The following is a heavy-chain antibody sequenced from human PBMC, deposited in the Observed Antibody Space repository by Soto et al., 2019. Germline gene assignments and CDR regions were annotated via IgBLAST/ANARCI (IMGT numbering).Heavy chain of an antibody. CDR1: GFTFSSYA. CDR2: ISGSGGST. Sequence: GGSLRLSCAASGFTFSSYAMSWVRQAPGKGLEWVSAISGSGGSTYYADSVKGRFTISRDNSKNTLYLQMNSLRAEDTAVYYCAKIPTYDFWSGYLDVWGKGTTVTVSS. D-gene: IGHD3-3*01. V-gene: IGHV3-23*01. CDR3: AKIPTYDFWSGYLDV. J-gene: IGHJ6*03.